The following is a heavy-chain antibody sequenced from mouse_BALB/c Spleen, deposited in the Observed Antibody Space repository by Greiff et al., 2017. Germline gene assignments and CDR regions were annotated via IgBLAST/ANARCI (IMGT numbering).Heavy chain of an antibody. CDR2: INPYNDGT. Sequence: VQLQQSGPELVKPGASVKMSCKASGYTFTSYVMHWVKQKPGQGLEWIGYINPYNDGTKYNEKFKGKATLTSDKSSSTAYMELSSLTSEDSAVYYCAREGTTVVAPLDYWGQGTTLTVSS. J-gene: IGHJ2*01. CDR1: GYTFTSYV. V-gene: IGHV1-14*01. CDR3: AREGTTVVAPLDY. D-gene: IGHD1-1*01.